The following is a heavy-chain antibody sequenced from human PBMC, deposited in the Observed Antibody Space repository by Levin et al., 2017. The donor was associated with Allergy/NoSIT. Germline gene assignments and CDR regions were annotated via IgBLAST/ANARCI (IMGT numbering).Heavy chain of an antibody. Sequence: LSLTCAASGFIFSSYWMHWVRQVPGKGLVWVSHITSDGSGTSYVDSVRGRFTISRDNAKNTLYLQMKSLRDEDKAVYYCVRGAGGLDHWGQGTLVIVSS. CDR3: VRGAGGLDH. CDR1: GFIFSSYW. D-gene: IGHD3-16*01. CDR2: ITSDGSGT. J-gene: IGHJ4*02. V-gene: IGHV3-74*01.